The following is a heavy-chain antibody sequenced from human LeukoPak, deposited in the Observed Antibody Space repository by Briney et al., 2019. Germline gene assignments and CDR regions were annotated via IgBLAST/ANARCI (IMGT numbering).Heavy chain of an antibody. Sequence: QTGGSLRLSYAASGFTVSSNYMSWVRQAPGKGLEWVSVIYSGGSTYYADSVKGRFTISRDNSKNTLYLQMNSLRAEDTAVYYCAREQTTVVTKNAFDIWGQGTMVTVS. V-gene: IGHV3-66*02. D-gene: IGHD4-23*01. CDR1: GFTVSSNY. J-gene: IGHJ3*02. CDR3: AREQTTVVTKNAFDI. CDR2: IYSGGST.